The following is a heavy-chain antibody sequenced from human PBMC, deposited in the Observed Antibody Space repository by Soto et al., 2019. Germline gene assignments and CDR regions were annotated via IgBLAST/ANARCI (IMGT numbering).Heavy chain of an antibody. J-gene: IGHJ4*02. Sequence: GGSLRLSCAASGFTFSPYGMNWLRQAPGKGLEWVSYISVSSDTIYYADSVKGRFTISRDDAKNSLFLQMNSLRDEDTAMYYCARIAARSVAGRNDCWGRGTLVTVSS. V-gene: IGHV3-48*02. D-gene: IGHD6-6*01. CDR2: ISVSSDTI. CDR3: ARIAARSVAGRNDC. CDR1: GFTFSPYG.